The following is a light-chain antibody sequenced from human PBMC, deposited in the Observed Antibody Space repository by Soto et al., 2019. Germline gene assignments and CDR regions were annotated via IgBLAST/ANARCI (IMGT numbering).Light chain of an antibody. CDR3: QQRTNWPPLT. J-gene: IGKJ4*01. Sequence: EIVLTQSPATLSLSPGERGTFSCRASQSVSSDLVWYQQKPGQAPRLLIYDASNRATGIPARFSGSGSGTDFTLTISSLEPEDFAVYYCQQRTNWPPLTCGGGTKVEIK. V-gene: IGKV3-11*01. CDR1: QSVSSD. CDR2: DAS.